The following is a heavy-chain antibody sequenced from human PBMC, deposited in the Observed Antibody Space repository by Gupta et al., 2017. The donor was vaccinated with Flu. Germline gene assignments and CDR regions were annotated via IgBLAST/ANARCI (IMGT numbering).Heavy chain of an antibody. J-gene: IGHJ4*02. Sequence: QLQLQESGPGLVKPSETLSLNCTVSGGSISSSSYYWGWIRQPPGKGLEWIGSIYYSGSTYYNPSLKSRVTISVDTSKNQFSLKLSSVTAADTAVYYCARQQWLVRAPHFDYWGQGTLVTVSS. D-gene: IGHD6-19*01. CDR2: IYYSGST. CDR1: GGSISSSSYY. V-gene: IGHV4-39*01. CDR3: ARQQWLVRAPHFDY.